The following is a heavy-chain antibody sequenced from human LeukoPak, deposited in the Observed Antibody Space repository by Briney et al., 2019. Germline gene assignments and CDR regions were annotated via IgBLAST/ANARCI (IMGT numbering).Heavy chain of an antibody. CDR3: ARGLLWFGELANWFDP. V-gene: IGHV4-34*01. Sequence: PSETLSLTCAVYGGSFSGYYWSWIRQPPGKGLEWIGEINHSGSTNYNPSLKSRVTISVDTSKNQFSLKLSSVTAADTAVYYCARGLLWFGELANWFDPWGQGTLVTVSS. D-gene: IGHD3-10*01. CDR2: INHSGST. CDR1: GGSFSGYY. J-gene: IGHJ5*02.